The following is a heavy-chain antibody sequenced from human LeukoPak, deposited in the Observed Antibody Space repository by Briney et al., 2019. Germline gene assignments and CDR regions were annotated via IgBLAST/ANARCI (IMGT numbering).Heavy chain of an antibody. CDR3: TAETLLWFGELGY. CDR1: GFTFSNAW. D-gene: IGHD3-10*01. V-gene: IGHV3-15*01. Sequence: GGSLRLSCAASGFTFSNAWMSWVRQAPGKGLEWVGRIKSKPDGGTTDYAAPVKGRFTISRDDSKNTLYLQMNSLKTEDTAVYYCTAETLLWFGELGYWGQGTLVTVSS. J-gene: IGHJ4*02. CDR2: IKSKPDGGTT.